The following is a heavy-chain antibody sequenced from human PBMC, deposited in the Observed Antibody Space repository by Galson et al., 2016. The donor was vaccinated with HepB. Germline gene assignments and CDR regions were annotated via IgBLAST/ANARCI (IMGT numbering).Heavy chain of an antibody. Sequence: SLRLSCAASGFTFNYYAIHWVRQAQGKGLEFVSSISSNGDSTYYADSVKGRFTISRDNSKNTLYLQMSSLRAEDTAVYYCVKALLVTGTFDYWGQGTLVTVSS. J-gene: IGHJ4*02. CDR2: ISSNGDST. CDR3: VKALLVTGTFDY. D-gene: IGHD4-23*01. CDR1: GFTFNYYA. V-gene: IGHV3-64D*06.